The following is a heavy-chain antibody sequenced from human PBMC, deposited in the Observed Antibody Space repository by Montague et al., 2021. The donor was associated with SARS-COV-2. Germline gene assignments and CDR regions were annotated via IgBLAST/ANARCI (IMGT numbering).Heavy chain of an antibody. D-gene: IGHD3-22*01. CDR3: ARLKRYFDSSGSPSAFDF. J-gene: IGHJ3*01. V-gene: IGHV4-39*02. CDR1: GGSITNNIDY. CDR2: IYYTGNT. Sequence: ETLSLTCTVSGGSITNNIDYWAWIRQPPGKGLEWIGSIYYTGNTYYNPSLKSRVTISVVTSKNHFTLKLSSVTATETAVYYCARLKRYFDSSGSPSAFDFWGQGTKVTVSS.